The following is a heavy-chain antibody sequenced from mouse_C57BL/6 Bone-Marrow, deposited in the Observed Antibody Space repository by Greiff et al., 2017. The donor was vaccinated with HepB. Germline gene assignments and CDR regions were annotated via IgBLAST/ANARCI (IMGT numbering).Heavy chain of an antibody. CDR3: TTNYDYDWDFDV. CDR2: IDPENGDN. D-gene: IGHD2-4*01. Sequence: DVQLQESGAELVRPGASVKLSCTASGFNIKDDYMHWVKQRPEQGLEWIGWIDPENGDNEYASKFQGKATITADTSSNTAYLQLSSLTSEDTAVYYCTTNYDYDWDFDVWGTGTTVTVSS. J-gene: IGHJ1*03. CDR1: GFNIKDDY. V-gene: IGHV14-4*01.